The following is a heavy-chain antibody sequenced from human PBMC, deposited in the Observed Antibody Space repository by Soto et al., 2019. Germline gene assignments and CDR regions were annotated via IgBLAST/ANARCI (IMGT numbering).Heavy chain of an antibody. CDR3: ARYSADIVVVVAAKGRDAFDI. V-gene: IGHV4-39*01. CDR2: IYYSGST. Sequence: QLQLQESGPGLVKPSETLSLTCTVSGGSISSSSYYWGWIRQPPGKGLEWIGSIYYSGSTYYNPSLKSRVTISVDTSKNHFSLKLSSVTAADTAVYYCARYSADIVVVVAAKGRDAFDIWGQGTMVTVSS. CDR1: GGSISSSSYY. D-gene: IGHD2-15*01. J-gene: IGHJ3*02.